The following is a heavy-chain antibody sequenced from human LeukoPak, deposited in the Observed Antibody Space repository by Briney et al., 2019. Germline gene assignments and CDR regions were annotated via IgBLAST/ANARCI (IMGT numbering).Heavy chain of an antibody. CDR3: ARVQPDYYDSSGYQAYYFDY. CDR2: IYTGGST. V-gene: IGHV3-53*01. Sequence: GGSLRPSCAASGFTVSSNYMSWVRQAPGKGLEWVSVIYTGGSTYYADSVKGRFTISRDNSKNTLYLQMNSLRAEDTAVYYCARVQPDYYDSSGYQAYYFDYWGQGTLVTVSS. J-gene: IGHJ4*02. CDR1: GFTVSSNY. D-gene: IGHD3-22*01.